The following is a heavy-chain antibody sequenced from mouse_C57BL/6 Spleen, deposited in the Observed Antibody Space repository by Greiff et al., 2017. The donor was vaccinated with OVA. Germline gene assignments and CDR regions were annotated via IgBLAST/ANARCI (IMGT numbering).Heavy chain of an antibody. D-gene: IGHD1-1*01. CDR3: ARASGGIYYYGSSCCFDD. CDR2: IDPASGNT. J-gene: IGHJ2*01. CDR1: GYNIKNTY. Sequence: EVQLQQSVAELVRPGASVKLSCKASGYNIKNTYMHWVKQRPGQGLEWIGRIDPASGNTKYTPKFKGKATITADTSSNTAYMQLSSLTSEDTAICYCARASGGIYYYGSSCCFDDWGRGATLTVSS. V-gene: IGHV14-3*01.